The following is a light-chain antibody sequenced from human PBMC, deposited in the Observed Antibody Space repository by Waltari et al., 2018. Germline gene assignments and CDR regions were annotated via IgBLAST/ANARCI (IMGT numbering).Light chain of an antibody. CDR2: RAS. CDR3: LQSSSSPRT. V-gene: IGKV1-5*03. Sequence: DIQMTQSPSSLSASVGDTVTITCRASQSISILLAWYQQKPGKAPKVLIYRASTLQSGVPSRFSGSGSGTDFTLTISSLQPEDFAAYYCLQSSSSPRTFGQGTKVEIK. CDR1: QSISIL. J-gene: IGKJ1*01.